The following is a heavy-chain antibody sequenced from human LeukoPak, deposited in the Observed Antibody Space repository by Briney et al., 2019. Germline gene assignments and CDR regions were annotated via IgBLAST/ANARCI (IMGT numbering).Heavy chain of an antibody. J-gene: IGHJ5*02. V-gene: IGHV1-18*01. CDR3: ARDFTPPHCTSTSCPRGGWFDP. Sequence: GASVKVSYKASGYTFTNYGITWVRRAPGQGLEGMGWINPYNANTAYAQELQGRVTITTDTSTSTAYMDLRSLRSDDTAVYYCARDFTPPHCTSTSCPRGGWFDPWGQGTLVTVSS. CDR2: INPYNANT. D-gene: IGHD2-2*01. CDR1: GYTFTNYG.